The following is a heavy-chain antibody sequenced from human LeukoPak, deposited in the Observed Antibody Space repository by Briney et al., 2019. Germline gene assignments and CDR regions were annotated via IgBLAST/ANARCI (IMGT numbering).Heavy chain of an antibody. J-gene: IGHJ4*02. CDR2: INHSGST. Sequence: NPSETLSLTCAVYGGSFSGYYWSWIRQPPGKGLEWIGEINHSGSTNYNPSLKSRVTISVGTSKNQFSLRLTSVTAADTAVYYCARQTGSGLFILPGGQGTLVTVSS. V-gene: IGHV4-34*01. D-gene: IGHD3/OR15-3a*01. CDR3: ARQTGSGLFILP. CDR1: GGSFSGYY.